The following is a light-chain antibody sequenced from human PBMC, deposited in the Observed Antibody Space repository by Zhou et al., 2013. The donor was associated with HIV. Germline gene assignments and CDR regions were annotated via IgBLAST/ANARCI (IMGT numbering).Light chain of an antibody. V-gene: IGKV3-15*01. J-gene: IGKJ2*01. CDR1: QSVTSN. CDR2: EAA. Sequence: IVMTQSPATLSVSPGDRATLSCRASQSVTSNLAWYQQKPGHTPRLLIYEAATRATGVPARFSGSGSGMDFTLTITDLQPEDFATYYCQATDTFPPYTFGQGT. CDR3: QATDTFPPYT.